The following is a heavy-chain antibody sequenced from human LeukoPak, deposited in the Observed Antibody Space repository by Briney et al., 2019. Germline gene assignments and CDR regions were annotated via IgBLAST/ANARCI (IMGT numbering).Heavy chain of an antibody. J-gene: IGHJ4*02. D-gene: IGHD5-24*01. CDR3: ARLVRDGYNYYFDY. V-gene: IGHV1-2*04. CDR1: GYTFTGYY. Sequence: ASVKASCKASGYTFTGYYMHWVRQTPGQGLEWMGWINPNSGGTNYAQKFQGWVTMTRDTSISTAYMELSRLRSDDTAVYYCARLVRDGYNYYFDYWDQGTLVTVSS. CDR2: INPNSGGT.